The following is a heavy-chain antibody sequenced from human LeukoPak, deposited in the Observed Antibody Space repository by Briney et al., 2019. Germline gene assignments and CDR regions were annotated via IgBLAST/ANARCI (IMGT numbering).Heavy chain of an antibody. CDR1: GYTFTSYY. Sequence: ASVKVSCKASGYTFTSYYMHWVRQAPGQGLEWMGIINPSGGSTSYAQKFQGRVTMTRDTSTSTVYMELSSLRSEDTAVYYCARADRITMRVVVRGGDYYFDYWGQGTLVTVSS. CDR3: ARADRITMRVVVRGGDYYFDY. V-gene: IGHV1-46*01. J-gene: IGHJ4*02. D-gene: IGHD3-22*01. CDR2: INPSGGST.